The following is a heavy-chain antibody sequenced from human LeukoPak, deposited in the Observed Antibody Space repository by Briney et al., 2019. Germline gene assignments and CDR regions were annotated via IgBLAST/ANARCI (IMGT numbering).Heavy chain of an antibody. J-gene: IGHJ4*02. CDR1: GFTFSSYA. CDR2: ISGSGGST. CDR3: AKDRADSLAAMDY. V-gene: IGHV3-23*01. D-gene: IGHD2-2*01. Sequence: GGSLRLSCAGSGFTFSSYAMSWVRQAPGKGLEWVSAISGSGGSTYYADSVKGRFTISRDNSKNTLYLQMNSLRAEDTAVYYCAKDRADSLAAMDYWGQGTLVTVSS.